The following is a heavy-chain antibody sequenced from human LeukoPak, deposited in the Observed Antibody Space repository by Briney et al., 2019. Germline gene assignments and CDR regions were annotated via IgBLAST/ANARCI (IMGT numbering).Heavy chain of an antibody. CDR2: ITGSGGTT. V-gene: IGHV3-23*01. CDR3: AKWGDYDVLTGYYVSDY. CDR1: GFTFSNYA. Sequence: GGSLRLSCAASGFTFSNYAMSWVRQAPGKGLDWVSAITGSGGTTYYADSVKGRFTISRDNSKNTVFLQMNSLRAEDTAVYYCAKWGDYDVLTGYYVSDYWGQGTLVTVSS. J-gene: IGHJ4*02. D-gene: IGHD3-9*01.